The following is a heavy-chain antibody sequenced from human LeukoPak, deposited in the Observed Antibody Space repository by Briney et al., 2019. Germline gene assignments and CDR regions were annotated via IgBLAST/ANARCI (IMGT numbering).Heavy chain of an antibody. Sequence: GGSLRLSCAASGLTFRSYTMHWVRQAPGKGLEWVSYISSSSSNIYYADSVKGRFTISRHNAKNSLYLQMNSLRAEDTAVYYCARDSHGGAFDYWGQGTLVTVSS. V-gene: IGHV3-48*01. J-gene: IGHJ4*02. CDR2: ISSSSSNI. CDR3: ARDSHGGAFDY. CDR1: GLTFRSYT. D-gene: IGHD4-23*01.